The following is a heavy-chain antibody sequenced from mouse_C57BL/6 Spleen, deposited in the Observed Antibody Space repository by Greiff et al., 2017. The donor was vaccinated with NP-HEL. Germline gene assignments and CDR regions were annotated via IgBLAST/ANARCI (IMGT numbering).Heavy chain of an antibody. CDR2: LYPGDGDT. Sequence: QVQLQQSGPELVKPGASVKISCKASGYAFSSSWMNWVKQRPGKGLEWIGRLYPGDGDTNYNGKFKGKATLTADKSSSTAYMQLSSLTSEDSAVYFCARGKVDPYYFDYWGQGTTLTVSS. D-gene: IGHD1-3*01. J-gene: IGHJ2*01. CDR1: GYAFSSSW. V-gene: IGHV1-82*01. CDR3: ARGKVDPYYFDY.